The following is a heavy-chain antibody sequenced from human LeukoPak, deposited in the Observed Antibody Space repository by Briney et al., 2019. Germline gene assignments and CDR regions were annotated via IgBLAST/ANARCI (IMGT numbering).Heavy chain of an antibody. Sequence: GGSLRLSCAASGFTFSSYSMNWVRQAPGKGLEWVSSISSSSSYIYYADSVKGRFTISRDNAKNSLYLQMNSLRAEDTAVYYCARDSRSYYYDSSGYYYPGDAFDIWGQGTMVTVSS. J-gene: IGHJ3*02. CDR3: ARDSRSYYYDSSGYYYPGDAFDI. D-gene: IGHD3-22*01. CDR2: ISSSSSYI. V-gene: IGHV3-21*01. CDR1: GFTFSSYS.